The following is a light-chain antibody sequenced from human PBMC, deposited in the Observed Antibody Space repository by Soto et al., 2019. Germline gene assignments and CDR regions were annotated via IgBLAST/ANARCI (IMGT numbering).Light chain of an antibody. Sequence: EIVLTQSPVTLSLSPGERATLSCMASQSVRSNYLAWYQQKPGQAPRLLIYGTSSRAAGIPDRFSGSGSGTDFTLTISRLEPEDFAVYYCQQYGSSRPTFGQGTKVDIK. CDR1: QSVRSNY. J-gene: IGKJ1*01. CDR3: QQYGSSRPT. CDR2: GTS. V-gene: IGKV3-20*01.